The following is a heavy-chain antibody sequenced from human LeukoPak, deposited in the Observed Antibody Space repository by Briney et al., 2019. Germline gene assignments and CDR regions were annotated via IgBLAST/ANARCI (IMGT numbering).Heavy chain of an antibody. V-gene: IGHV3-74*01. CDR3: VRNLSSGGWSDAFDT. Sequence: GGSLRLSCAASGFTFSNYWMHWARQAPGKGLMWVSRITSDGSRTTYADSEKGRFTISRDNANNTLYLQMNSLRVEDTAVYFCVRNLSSGGWSDAFDTWGQGTMVTVSS. CDR1: GFTFSNYW. CDR2: ITSDGSRT. D-gene: IGHD2-15*01. J-gene: IGHJ3*02.